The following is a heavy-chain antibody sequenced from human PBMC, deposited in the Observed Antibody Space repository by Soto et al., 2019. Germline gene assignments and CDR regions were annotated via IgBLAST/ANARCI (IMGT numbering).Heavy chain of an antibody. Sequence: QVQLVQSGAEVKKPGSSVKVSCKASGRTFSSYAISWVRQAPGQGLEWMGGIIPIFGTANYAQKFQGRVTITADESTSTAYMELSSLRSEDTAVYYCGRGGAYDFWSGSDYYYGMDVWGQGPTVTFSS. CDR2: IIPIFGTA. CDR3: GRGGAYDFWSGSDYYYGMDV. V-gene: IGHV1-69*01. D-gene: IGHD3-3*01. CDR1: GRTFSSYA. J-gene: IGHJ6*02.